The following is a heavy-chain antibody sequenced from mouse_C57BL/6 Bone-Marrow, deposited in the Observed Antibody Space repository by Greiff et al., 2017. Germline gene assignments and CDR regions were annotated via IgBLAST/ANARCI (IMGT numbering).Heavy chain of an antibody. D-gene: IGHD1-2*01. Sequence: QVQLHQSGAELMKPGASVKLSCKATGYTFTNYWIGWAKQRPGHGLEWIGDIYPGGGYTNYNEKFKGKATLTADKSSSTAYMQFSSLTSEDSAIYYCARSYYYGWGFAYWGQGTLVTVSA. CDR2: IYPGGGYT. J-gene: IGHJ3*01. V-gene: IGHV1-63*01. CDR1: GYTFTNYW. CDR3: ARSYYYGWGFAY.